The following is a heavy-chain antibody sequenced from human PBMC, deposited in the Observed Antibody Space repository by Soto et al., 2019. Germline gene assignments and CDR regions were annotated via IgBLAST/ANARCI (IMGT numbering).Heavy chain of an antibody. CDR1: GGSISSYY. CDR3: ARDTYYYDSSGYVSYYYGMDV. J-gene: IGHJ6*02. D-gene: IGHD3-22*01. CDR2: IYYSGST. V-gene: IGHV4-59*01. Sequence: PSETLSLTCTVSGGSISSYYWSWIRQPPGKGLEWIGYIYYSGSTNYNPSLKSRVTISVDTSKNQFSLKLSSVTAADTAVYYCARDTYYYDSSGYVSYYYGMDVWGQGTTVTVSS.